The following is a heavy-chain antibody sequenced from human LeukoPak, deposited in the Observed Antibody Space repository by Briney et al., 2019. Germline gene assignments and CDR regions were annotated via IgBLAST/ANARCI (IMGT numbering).Heavy chain of an antibody. CDR2: ISYDGSNK. Sequence: GGSLRLSCAASGFTFSSYAMHWVRQAPGKGLEWVAVISYDGSNKYHADSVKGRFTISRDNSKNTLYLQMNSLRAEDTAVYYCARDKFALLARFWFDPWGQGTLVTVSS. CDR1: GFTFSSYA. D-gene: IGHD3-10*01. V-gene: IGHV3-30*04. CDR3: ARDKFALLARFWFDP. J-gene: IGHJ5*02.